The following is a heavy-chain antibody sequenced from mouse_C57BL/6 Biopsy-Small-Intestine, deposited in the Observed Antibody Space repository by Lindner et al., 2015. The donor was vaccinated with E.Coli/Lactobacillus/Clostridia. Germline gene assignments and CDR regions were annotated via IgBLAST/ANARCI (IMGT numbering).Heavy chain of an antibody. CDR3: ASAYYSNYRYFDV. V-gene: IGHV1-18*01. Sequence: VQLQESGPELVKPGASVKIPCKASGKTLTDHNMDWVKQNHGKSLEWIGNINPNIGGTIYNQKFKGKATLTVDKSSRTAYMELRSLTSEDTAVYYCASAYYSNYRYFDVWGTGTTAPSPQ. CDR2: INPNIGGT. J-gene: IGHJ1*03. CDR1: GKTLTDHN. D-gene: IGHD2-5*01.